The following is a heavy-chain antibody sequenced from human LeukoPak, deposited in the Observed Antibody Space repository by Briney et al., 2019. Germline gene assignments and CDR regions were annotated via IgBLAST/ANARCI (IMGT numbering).Heavy chain of an antibody. CDR2: IYSGGST. Sequence: QTGGSLRLSCAASGFTVSSNYMSWVRQAPAKGLEWVSVIYSGGSTYYADSVKGRFTISRDNSKNTLYLQMNSLRAEDTAVYYCATDIAAAGNFDYWGQGTLVTVSS. D-gene: IGHD6-13*01. J-gene: IGHJ4*02. V-gene: IGHV3-53*01. CDR1: GFTVSSNY. CDR3: ATDIAAAGNFDY.